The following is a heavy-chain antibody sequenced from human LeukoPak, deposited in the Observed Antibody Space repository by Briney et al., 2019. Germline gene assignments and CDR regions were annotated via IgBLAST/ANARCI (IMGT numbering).Heavy chain of an antibody. Sequence: GGSLRLSCAASGFTFSIYSVNWVRHAPGKGLEWVLYISSSSSTIYYAVSVKGRFTISRDNDKNSLYLQTKSLRAEDRAVYYCARGGPGRAYCSGGSCDRLFDYWGQGTLVTVSP. CDR1: GFTFSIYS. CDR2: ISSSSSTI. V-gene: IGHV3-48*01. D-gene: IGHD2-15*01. CDR3: ARGGPGRAYCSGGSCDRLFDY. J-gene: IGHJ4*02.